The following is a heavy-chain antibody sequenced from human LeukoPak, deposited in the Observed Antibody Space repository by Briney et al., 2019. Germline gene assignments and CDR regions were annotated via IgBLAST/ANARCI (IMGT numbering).Heavy chain of an antibody. V-gene: IGHV3-30*04. J-gene: IGHJ6*02. Sequence: GRSLRLSCAASGFTFSSYAMHWVRQAPGKGLEWVAVISYDGSNKCYADSVKGRFTISRDNSKNTLYLQMNSLRAEDTAVYYCARDQCNRCGGSYFGYYYYYGMDVWGQGTTVTVSS. D-gene: IGHD1-26*01. CDR3: ARDQCNRCGGSYFGYYYYYGMDV. CDR1: GFTFSSYA. CDR2: ISYDGSNK.